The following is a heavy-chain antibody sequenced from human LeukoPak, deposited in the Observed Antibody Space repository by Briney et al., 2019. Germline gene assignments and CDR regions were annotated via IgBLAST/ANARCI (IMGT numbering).Heavy chain of an antibody. J-gene: IGHJ6*02. CDR1: GFTFSNYA. V-gene: IGHV3-23*01. Sequence: SGASLRLSCAASGFTFSNYAMTWVRQAPGKGLEWVSAISLSGGDTYYADSVKGRLSISRDNSKNTLYLQKNSLRAEDTAVYYCARGGGMDVWGQGTTVTVSS. CDR2: ISLSGGDT. CDR3: ARGGGMDV.